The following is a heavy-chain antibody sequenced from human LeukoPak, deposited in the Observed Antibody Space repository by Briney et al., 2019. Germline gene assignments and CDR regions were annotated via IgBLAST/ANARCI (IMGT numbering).Heavy chain of an antibody. CDR3: ARLWSTDCRGGSCPHQPNY. CDR2: IHYSGST. CDR1: GGSISSSAYH. Sequence: SETLSLTCTVSGGSISSSAYHWGWIRQPPGKGLEWIGSIHYSGSTYYNPSLKSRVTISVDTSKNQFSLKLSSVTAADTAVYYCARLWSTDCRGGSCPHQPNYWGQGTLVTVSS. D-gene: IGHD2-15*01. V-gene: IGHV4-39*01. J-gene: IGHJ4*02.